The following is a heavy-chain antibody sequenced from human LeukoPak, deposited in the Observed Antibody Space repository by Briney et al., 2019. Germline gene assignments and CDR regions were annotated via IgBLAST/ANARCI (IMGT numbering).Heavy chain of an antibody. V-gene: IGHV1-69*13. CDR1: GGTFSSYA. CDR3: ARGEGSVKSVDYYYMDV. Sequence: SVKVSCKASGGTFSSYAISWVRPAPGQGLEWMGGIIPIFGTANYAQKFQGRVTITADESTSTAYMELSSLRSEDTAVYYCARGEGSVKSVDYYYMDVWGKGTTVTVSS. J-gene: IGHJ6*03. CDR2: IIPIFGTA. D-gene: IGHD4-11*01.